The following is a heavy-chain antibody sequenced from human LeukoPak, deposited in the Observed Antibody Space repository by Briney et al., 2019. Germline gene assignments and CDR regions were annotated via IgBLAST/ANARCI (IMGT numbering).Heavy chain of an antibody. CDR3: ARGPHYYGSGSYYNDNWFDP. V-gene: IGHV4-38-2*02. D-gene: IGHD3-10*01. CDR1: GYSISSGYY. CDR2: IYHSGST. Sequence: SETLSLTCTVPGYSISSGYYWGWIRQPPGKGLEWIGSIYHSGSTYYNPSLKSRVTISVDTSKNQFSLKLSSVAAADTAVYYCARGPHYYGSGSYYNDNWFDPWGQGTLVTVSS. J-gene: IGHJ5*02.